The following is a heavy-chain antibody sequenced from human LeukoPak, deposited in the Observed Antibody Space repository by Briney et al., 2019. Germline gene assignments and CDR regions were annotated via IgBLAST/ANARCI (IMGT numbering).Heavy chain of an antibody. CDR2: IAHHGNNK. J-gene: IGHJ4*02. CDR3: AKDGSWSCTD. D-gene: IGHD2-8*02. V-gene: IGHV3-30*02. CDR1: GFTFSSSA. Sequence: HPAGSLTLSCGASGFTFSSSAMHWVRQGPGKGLEWVAYIAHHGNNKYYADSVKGRFTISRDNSKGSLYLQMNSLRADDTAVYYCAKDGSWSCTDWGQGTLVRVSS.